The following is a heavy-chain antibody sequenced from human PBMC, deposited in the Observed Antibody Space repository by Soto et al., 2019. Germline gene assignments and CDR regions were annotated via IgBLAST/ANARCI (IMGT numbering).Heavy chain of an antibody. J-gene: IGHJ6*02. D-gene: IGHD1-1*01. V-gene: IGHV1-18*01. CDR1: GYSFTSYG. Sequence: ASVKVSCKASGYSFTSYGIAWVRQVPGQGPEWMGWISPYNARTNYAQNVQGGVVMTTDISTNIVYLELRSLRSDDTAMYYGGRCRTDSYAMDLRGQGTTVTGSS. CDR3: GRCRTDSYAMDL. CDR2: ISPYNART.